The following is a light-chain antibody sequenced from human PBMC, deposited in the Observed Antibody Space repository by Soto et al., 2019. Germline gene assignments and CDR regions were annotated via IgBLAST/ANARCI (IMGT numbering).Light chain of an antibody. CDR1: QTVNTY. J-gene: IGKJ1*01. V-gene: IGKV1-39*01. CDR2: AAS. CDR3: QQGYSNPWT. Sequence: DIQMTQSPSSLSASIGDRVTITCRASQTVNTYLHWYQQKPGKAPKLLIYAASNLQSGVQSRFSGSGSGTNFTLSLNSLQPEDFATYYCQQGYSNPWTFGQGTKVDI.